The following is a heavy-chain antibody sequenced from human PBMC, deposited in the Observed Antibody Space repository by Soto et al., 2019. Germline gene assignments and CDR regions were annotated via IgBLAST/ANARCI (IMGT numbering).Heavy chain of an antibody. V-gene: IGHV3-23*01. CDR1: GFTFSSYA. J-gene: IGHJ3*02. D-gene: IGHD3-10*01. CDR2: ISGSGGST. Sequence: VGSLRLSCAASGFTFSSYAMSWVRQAPGKGLEWVSAISGSGGSTYYADSVKGRFTISREDAKSSLFLQMNSLRVEDTAVYYCARGSRRGSGSLRPGPSDIFDMWGQGTMVTVSS. CDR3: ARGSRRGSGSLRPGPSDIFDM.